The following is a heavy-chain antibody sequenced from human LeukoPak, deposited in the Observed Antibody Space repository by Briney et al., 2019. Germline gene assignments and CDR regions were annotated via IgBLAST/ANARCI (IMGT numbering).Heavy chain of an antibody. V-gene: IGHV1-2*06. CDR3: ARGKIAARPDPFDY. CDR2: INPNSGGT. D-gene: IGHD6-6*01. CDR1: GYTFTGYY. J-gene: IGHJ4*02. Sequence: ASVKVSCKASGYTFTGYYMHRVRQAPGQGLEWMGRINPNSGGTNYAQKFQGRVTMTRDTSISTAYMELSRLRSDDTAVYYCARGKIAARPDPFDYWGQGTLVTVSS.